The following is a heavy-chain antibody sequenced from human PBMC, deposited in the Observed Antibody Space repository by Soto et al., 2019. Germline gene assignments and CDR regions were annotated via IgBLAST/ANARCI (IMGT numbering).Heavy chain of an antibody. D-gene: IGHD1-1*01. CDR2: ISAHNGNT. CDR1: GYAFTTYG. V-gene: IGHV1-18*01. J-gene: IGHJ4*02. CDR3: ARGRYVDY. Sequence: QVHLVQSGAEVKKPGASVKVSCKGSGYAFTTYGITWVRQAPGQGLEWMGWISAHNGNTNYAQKLQGRVTVTRDTSTRTAYMELRRLRSDDTAVYYCARGRYVDYWGQGALVTVSS.